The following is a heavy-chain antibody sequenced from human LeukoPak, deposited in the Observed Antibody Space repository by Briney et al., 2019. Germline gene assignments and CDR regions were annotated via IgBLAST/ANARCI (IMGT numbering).Heavy chain of an antibody. CDR1: GFTFSSYA. CDR2: ISGTDGSA. CDR3: AKVVASYYYGSGSYYNPPNYFDY. Sequence: HAGGSLRLSCAASGFTFSSYAMSWVRQAPGKGLEWVSVISGTDGSAYYADYVKGRFTISRDNSKNTLYLQMNSLRAEDTAVYYCAKVVASYYYGSGSYYNPPNYFDYWGQGTLVTVSS. J-gene: IGHJ4*02. V-gene: IGHV3-23*01. D-gene: IGHD3-10*01.